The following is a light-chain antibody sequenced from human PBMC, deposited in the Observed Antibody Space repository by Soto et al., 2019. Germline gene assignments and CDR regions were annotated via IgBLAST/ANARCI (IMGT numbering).Light chain of an antibody. J-gene: IGLJ2*01. CDR2: GNS. V-gene: IGLV1-40*01. Sequence: QPVLTQPPSVSGAPGQRVTISCTGRSSNIGAGYDVHWYQQLPGTAPKLLIYGNSNRPSGVPDRFSGSKSGTSASLAITGLQADDEADYYCQSYDSSLSGSKVVFGGGTKLTVL. CDR1: SSNIGAGYD. CDR3: QSYDSSLSGSKVV.